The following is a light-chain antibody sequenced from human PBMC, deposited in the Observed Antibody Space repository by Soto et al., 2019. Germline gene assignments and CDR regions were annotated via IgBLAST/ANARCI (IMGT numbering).Light chain of an antibody. Sequence: DIQMTQSPSSLSAGLGDRVTITHPPGQPIRNYLNWYQQKPGKAPKLLIYAASSLQSGVPSRFSGSGSGTEFTLTISSLQPDDFATYYCHQYNTYWTFGQGTKV. V-gene: IGKV1-16*01. J-gene: IGKJ1*01. CDR3: HQYNTYWT. CDR2: AAS. CDR1: QPIRNY.